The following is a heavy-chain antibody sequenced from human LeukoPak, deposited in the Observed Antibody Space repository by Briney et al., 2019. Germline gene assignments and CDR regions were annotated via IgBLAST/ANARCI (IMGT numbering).Heavy chain of an antibody. CDR2: ISDVGDTQ. J-gene: IGHJ3*02. CDR1: EFTFSSFE. Sequence: GPLRLSCVASEFTFSSFELNWVRQAPGKGLEWISYISDVGDTQHYADSVKGRFTISRDNARNSLFLQMNSLTAEDTGVYYCARDRSKVTAYDDALDIWGQGTMVIVSS. V-gene: IGHV3-48*03. CDR3: ARDRSKVTAYDDALDI. D-gene: IGHD2-21*02.